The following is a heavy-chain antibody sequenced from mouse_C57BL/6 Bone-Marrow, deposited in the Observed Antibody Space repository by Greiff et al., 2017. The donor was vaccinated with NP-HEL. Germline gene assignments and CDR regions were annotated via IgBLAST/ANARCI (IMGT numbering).Heavy chain of an antibody. V-gene: IGHV1-5*01. CDR2: IYPGNSDT. Sequence: VQLQQSGTVLARPGASVKMSCKTSGYTFTSYWMHWVKQRPGPGLEWIGAIYPGNSDTSYNQKFKGKSKLTAVTSASTAYMELSSLTNEDSAVYYCTPITTVDWYFDVWGTGTTVTVSS. CDR3: TPITTVDWYFDV. D-gene: IGHD1-1*01. J-gene: IGHJ1*03. CDR1: GYTFTSYW.